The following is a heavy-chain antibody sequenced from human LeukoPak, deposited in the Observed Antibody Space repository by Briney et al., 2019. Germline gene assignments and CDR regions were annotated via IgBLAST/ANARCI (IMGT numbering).Heavy chain of an antibody. D-gene: IGHD3-10*01. J-gene: IGHJ4*02. Sequence: GGPLRLSCAASGFSFSTQRMHWVRQAPGKGLEWVSGISWNSGTIGYADSVKGRFTISRDNAKNSLYLQMDSLRAEDTALYYCARKGGSGSYGAIFYYFDFWGQGTLVTVSS. CDR2: ISWNSGTI. V-gene: IGHV3-9*01. CDR1: GFSFSTQR. CDR3: ARKGGSGSYGAIFYYFDF.